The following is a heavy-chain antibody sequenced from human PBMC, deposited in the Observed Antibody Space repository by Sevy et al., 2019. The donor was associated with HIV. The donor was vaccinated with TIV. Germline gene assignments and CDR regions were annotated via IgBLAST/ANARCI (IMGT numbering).Heavy chain of an antibody. J-gene: IGHJ6*02. V-gene: IGHV3-11*01. D-gene: IGHD2-2*02. CDR2: ISSSGSTI. CDR1: GFTFSDYY. CDR3: ASGGYCSSTSCYTRGEWYYYYYGMDV. Sequence: GGSLRLSCAASGFTFSDYYMSWIRQAPGKGLEWVSYISSSGSTIYYADSVKGRFTISRDNAKNSLYLQMNSLRAEDTAVYYCASGGYCSSTSCYTRGEWYYYYYGMDVWGQGTTVTVSS.